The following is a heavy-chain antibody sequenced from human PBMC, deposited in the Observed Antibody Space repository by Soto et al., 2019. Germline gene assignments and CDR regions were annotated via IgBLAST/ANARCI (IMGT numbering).Heavy chain of an antibody. CDR3: AKENGGGRYYYYMDV. CDR2: ISGSGGST. V-gene: IGHV3-23*01. J-gene: IGHJ6*03. Sequence: GGSLRLSCAASGFTLSSYAMSWVRQAPGKGLEWVSTISGSGGSTYYADSVKGRFTISRDKSKNTLYLQMNSLRAEDTAVYYCAKENGGGRYYYYMDVWGKGSTVTVSS. CDR1: GFTLSSYA. D-gene: IGHD3-16*01.